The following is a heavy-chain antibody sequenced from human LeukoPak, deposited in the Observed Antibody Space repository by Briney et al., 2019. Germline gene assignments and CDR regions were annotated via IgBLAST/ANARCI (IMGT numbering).Heavy chain of an antibody. Sequence: GGALRLPCSAPWFTLHRHSMNRVRQGPGKGLEWGFSLSSSSSYIYYADSVKGRFTISRDNAKNSLYLQMNSLRAEDTAVYYCARVGFPLLWFGEAPNWFDPWGQGTLVTVSS. CDR3: ARVGFPLLWFGEAPNWFDP. CDR2: LSSSSSYI. V-gene: IGHV3-21*01. J-gene: IGHJ5*02. D-gene: IGHD3-10*01. CDR1: WFTLHRHS.